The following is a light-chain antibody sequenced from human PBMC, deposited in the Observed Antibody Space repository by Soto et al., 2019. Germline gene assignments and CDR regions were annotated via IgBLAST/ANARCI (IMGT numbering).Light chain of an antibody. CDR1: QSIGSSY. Sequence: IVLTQSPGTLSLSPGERGTLSCRASQSIGSSYLAWYQQKPGQAPRLLIYGASRRATGIADRFSGSGSGTDFTLTISRLDPEDFAVYYCQQYGGSPWTFGQGTKVDI. CDR3: QQYGGSPWT. CDR2: GAS. J-gene: IGKJ1*01. V-gene: IGKV3-20*01.